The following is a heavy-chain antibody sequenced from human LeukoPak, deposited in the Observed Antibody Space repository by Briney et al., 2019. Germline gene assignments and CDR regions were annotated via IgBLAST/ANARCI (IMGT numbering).Heavy chain of an antibody. J-gene: IGHJ4*02. D-gene: IGHD6-6*01. CDR3: ASAGGDSRSPLPFYY. V-gene: IGHV3-74*01. Sequence: GGSLRLSCAASGFTFSTYCMHWVRQAPGKGPMWVSRICPDGTVTNYADSVKARFIISRDNAENSLSLQMNSLRAEDTAVYYCASAGGDSRSPLPFYYWGQGTLVTVSS. CDR2: ICPDGTVT. CDR1: GFTFSTYC.